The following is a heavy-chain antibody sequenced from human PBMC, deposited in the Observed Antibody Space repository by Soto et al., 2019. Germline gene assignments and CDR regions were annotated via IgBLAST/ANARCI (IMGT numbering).Heavy chain of an antibody. CDR1: GFTFRTYA. CDR2: ISYDGSNT. J-gene: IGHJ4*02. D-gene: IGHD5-18*01. V-gene: IGHV3-30*04. Sequence: QVQLVESGGGVVQPGRSLKLSCAASGFTFRTYAMHWVRQAPGKGLEWVAVISYDGSNTYYADSVKGRFTISRDNSKNPLYLHMNSLRTEDSAVYYCARDSETNGYSYDYFDYWGQGTLVTVSS. CDR3: ARDSETNGYSYDYFDY.